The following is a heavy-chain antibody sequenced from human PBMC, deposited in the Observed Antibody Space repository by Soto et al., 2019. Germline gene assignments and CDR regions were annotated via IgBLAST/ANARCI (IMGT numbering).Heavy chain of an antibody. CDR1: GFTVSSNY. CDR3: AREGVGGYSGYDLSDAFDI. V-gene: IGHV3-66*01. J-gene: IGHJ3*02. Sequence: GGSLRLSCAASGFTVSSNYMSWVRQAPGKGLEWVSVIYSGGSTYYADSVKGRLTISRDNSKNTLYLQMNSLRAEDTAVYYCAREGVGGYSGYDLSDAFDIWGQGTMVTVSS. CDR2: IYSGGST. D-gene: IGHD5-12*01.